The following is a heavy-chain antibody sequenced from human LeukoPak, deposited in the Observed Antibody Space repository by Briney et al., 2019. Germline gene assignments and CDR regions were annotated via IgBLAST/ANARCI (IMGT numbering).Heavy chain of an antibody. D-gene: IGHD3-10*01. J-gene: IGHJ4*02. Sequence: GGSLRLSCVASGFPFSAYAMSWVRQAPGKGLEYIGFIRTKDFGGTTEYAASVKGRFTISRDDSKSIAYLQIHSLKSEDTAVYYCSRDGLDYYGSGSYRGFDYWGQGTLVTVSS. CDR3: SRDGLDYYGSGSYRGFDY. V-gene: IGHV3-49*04. CDR2: IRTKDFGGTT. CDR1: GFPFSAYA.